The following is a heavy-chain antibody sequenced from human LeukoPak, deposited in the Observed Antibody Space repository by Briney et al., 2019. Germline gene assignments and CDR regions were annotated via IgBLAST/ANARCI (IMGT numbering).Heavy chain of an antibody. D-gene: IGHD3-22*01. Sequence: GGSLRLSCAASGFTFSSHEMNWVRQAPGKGLEWVSYISSSGSTIYYADSVKGRFTISRDNAKNSLYLQMNSLRAEDTAVYYCARALDYYDSSGLDYWGQGTLVTVSS. J-gene: IGHJ4*02. CDR3: ARALDYYDSSGLDY. CDR2: ISSSGSTI. V-gene: IGHV3-48*03. CDR1: GFTFSSHE.